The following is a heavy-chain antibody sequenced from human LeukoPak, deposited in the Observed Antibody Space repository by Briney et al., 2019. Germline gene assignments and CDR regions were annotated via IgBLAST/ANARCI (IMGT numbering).Heavy chain of an antibody. J-gene: IGHJ3*02. CDR2: IIPIFGTA. CDR1: GGTFSSYA. Sequence: SVKVSCKASGGTFSSYAIGWVRQAPGQGLEWMGGIIPIFGTANYAQKFQGRVTITADESTSTAYMELSSLRSEDTAVYYCARGTHIVGARDAFDIWGQGTMVTVSS. CDR3: ARGTHIVGARDAFDI. V-gene: IGHV1-69*13. D-gene: IGHD1-26*01.